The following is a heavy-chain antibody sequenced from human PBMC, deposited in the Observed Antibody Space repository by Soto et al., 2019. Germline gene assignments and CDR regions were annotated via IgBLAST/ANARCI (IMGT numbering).Heavy chain of an antibody. V-gene: IGHV3-30-3*01. CDR3: ARDARRAVADY. J-gene: IGHJ4*02. D-gene: IGHD6-19*01. CDR2: ISYDGSNK. Sequence: GGSLRLSCAASGFTFSSYAMHWVRQAPGKGLEWVAVISYDGSNKYYADSVKGRFTISRDNSKNTLYPQMNSLRAEDTAVYYCARDARRAVADYWGQGTLVTVSS. CDR1: GFTFSSYA.